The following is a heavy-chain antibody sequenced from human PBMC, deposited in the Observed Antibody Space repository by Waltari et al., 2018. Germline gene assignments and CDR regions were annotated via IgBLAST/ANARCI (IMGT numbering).Heavy chain of an antibody. Sequence: VQLVVSGGGLVKPGGLLRLSCGASGFIFCAYWMHWVRQVPGKGLVWISRIKGDGSFTDYADSVRGRFAISRDNAKTTLYLQMNSLGAEDTAVYFCVRDASWNIDYWGQGTLVTVSS. CDR1: GFIFCAYW. CDR2: IKGDGSFT. V-gene: IGHV3-74*01. CDR3: VRDASWNIDY. J-gene: IGHJ4*02. D-gene: IGHD1-1*01.